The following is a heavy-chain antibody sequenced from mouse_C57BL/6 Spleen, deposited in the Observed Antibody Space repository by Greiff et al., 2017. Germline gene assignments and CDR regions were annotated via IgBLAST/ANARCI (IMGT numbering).Heavy chain of an antibody. Sequence: QVTLKVSGAELVRPGASVTLSCKASGYTFTDYEMHWVKQTPVHGLEWIGAIDPETGGTAYNQKFKGKAILTADKSSSTAYMELRSLTSEDSAVYYCTRWDYAMDYWGQGTSVTVSS. CDR3: TRWDYAMDY. J-gene: IGHJ4*01. CDR2: IDPETGGT. CDR1: GYTFTDYE. V-gene: IGHV1-15*01.